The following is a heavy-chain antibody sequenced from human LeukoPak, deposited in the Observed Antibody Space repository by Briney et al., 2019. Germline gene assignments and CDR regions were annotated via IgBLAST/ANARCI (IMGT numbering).Heavy chain of an antibody. J-gene: IGHJ4*02. D-gene: IGHD6-6*01. CDR2: IYTSGST. CDR1: GGSISSYY. CDR3: ARDYRYSSSSDFHDY. V-gene: IGHV4-4*07. Sequence: SETLSLTCTVSGGSISSYYWSWIRQPAGKGLEWIGRIYTSGSTNYNPSLKSRVTMSVDTSKNQFSLKLSSVTAADTAVYYCARDYRYSSSSDFHDYWGQGTLVTVSS.